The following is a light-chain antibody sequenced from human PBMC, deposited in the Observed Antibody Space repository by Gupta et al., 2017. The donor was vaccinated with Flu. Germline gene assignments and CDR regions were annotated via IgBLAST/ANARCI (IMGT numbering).Light chain of an antibody. CDR2: DVS. CDR1: SSDVGGYNY. Sequence: QSPLTQPRSVSGSPGPSVTISCTGTSSDVGGYNYVSWYLQHPGKAPKLMIYDVSHRPSGVPDRFSGSKCANTASLTISGLPAEEEADYCCCSYAGLYNWLFGGGTKLTVL. CDR3: CSYAGLYNWL. V-gene: IGLV2-11*01. J-gene: IGLJ3*02.